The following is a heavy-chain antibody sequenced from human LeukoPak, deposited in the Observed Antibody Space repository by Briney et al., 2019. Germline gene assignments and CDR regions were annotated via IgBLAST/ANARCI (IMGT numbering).Heavy chain of an antibody. D-gene: IGHD6-13*01. V-gene: IGHV4-61*02. CDR1: GGSISSGIYY. Sequence: SETLSLTCTVSGGSISSGIYYWSWIRQPAGKGLEWIGRIYTSGSTNYNPSLKSRVTISVDTSKNQFSLKLSSVTAADTAVYYCATIAAAGTEYFDYWGQGTLVRVSS. CDR2: IYTSGST. CDR3: ATIAAAGTEYFDY. J-gene: IGHJ4*02.